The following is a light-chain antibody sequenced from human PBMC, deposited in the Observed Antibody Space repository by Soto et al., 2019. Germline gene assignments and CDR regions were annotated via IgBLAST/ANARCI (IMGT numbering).Light chain of an antibody. CDR1: SSDVGGYNY. J-gene: IGLJ1*01. Sequence: QSALTQPASVSGSPGQSITISCTGLSSDVGGYNYVSWYQQYPGKAPKLMLYDVSNRSPGVSHRFSASKSSTAASLTISGLQAEDEAEYYCTSYSTSTTLYVFGTGTKLTVL. V-gene: IGLV2-14*01. CDR2: DVS. CDR3: TSYSTSTTLYV.